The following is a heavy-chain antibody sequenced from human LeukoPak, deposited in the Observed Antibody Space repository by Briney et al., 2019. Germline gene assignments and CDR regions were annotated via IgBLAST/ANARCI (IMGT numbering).Heavy chain of an antibody. D-gene: IGHD3-22*01. Sequence: GGSLRLSCAASGFTFSNHGMNWVRQAPGKGLEWVSGISPSGDITYYADSVKGRFTISRDNSKNTLYLQMNSLRAEDTAVYYCAKRKGRGYYDSSGYLDYWGQGTLVTVSS. CDR2: ISPSGDIT. V-gene: IGHV3-23*01. CDR1: GFTFSNHG. J-gene: IGHJ4*02. CDR3: AKRKGRGYYDSSGYLDY.